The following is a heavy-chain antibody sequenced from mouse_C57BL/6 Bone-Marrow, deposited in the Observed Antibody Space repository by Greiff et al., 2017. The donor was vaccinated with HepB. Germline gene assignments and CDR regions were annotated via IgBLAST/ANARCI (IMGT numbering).Heavy chain of an antibody. CDR1: GFNIKNTY. Sequence: VQLQQSVAELVRPGASVKLSCTASGFNIKNTYMHWVKQRPEQGLEWIGRIDPANGNTKYAPKFQGKATITADPSSNTAYLQRSSLTSEDTAIYYCARLGITTVVPDWYFDVWGTGTTVTVSS. D-gene: IGHD1-1*01. CDR2: IDPANGNT. CDR3: ARLGITTVVPDWYFDV. J-gene: IGHJ1*03. V-gene: IGHV14-3*01.